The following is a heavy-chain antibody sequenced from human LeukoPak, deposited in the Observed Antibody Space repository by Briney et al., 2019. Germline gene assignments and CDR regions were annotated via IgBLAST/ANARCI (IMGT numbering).Heavy chain of an antibody. Sequence: KPSETLSLTCTVSGGSVSSGSYYWGWIRQPPGKGLDWIGYIHYSGSTNYSPSLKSRVTISVDTSKNQFSLKLSSVTAADTAVYYCARVPGGGTAANWGQGTMVTVSS. J-gene: IGHJ3*01. CDR2: IHYSGST. CDR1: GGSVSSGSYY. CDR3: ARVPGGGTAAN. D-gene: IGHD1-7*01. V-gene: IGHV4-61*01.